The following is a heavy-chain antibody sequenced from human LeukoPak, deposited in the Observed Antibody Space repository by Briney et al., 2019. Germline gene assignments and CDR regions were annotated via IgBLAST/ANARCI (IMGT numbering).Heavy chain of an antibody. Sequence: PRASVKVSCKASGGTFSSYAISWVRQAPGQGLEWMGGIIPIFGTANYAQKFQGRVTITADESTSTAYMELSSLRSEDTAVYYCASLRGYGDYFWVTPRYYFDYWGQGTLVTVSS. D-gene: IGHD4-17*01. V-gene: IGHV1-69*01. J-gene: IGHJ4*02. CDR2: IIPIFGTA. CDR1: GGTFSSYA. CDR3: ASLRGYGDYFWVTPRYYFDY.